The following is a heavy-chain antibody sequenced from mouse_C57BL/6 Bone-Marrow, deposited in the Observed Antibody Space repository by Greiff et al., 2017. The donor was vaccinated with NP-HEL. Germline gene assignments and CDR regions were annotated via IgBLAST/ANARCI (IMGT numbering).Heavy chain of an antibody. D-gene: IGHD4-1*01. CDR1: GYTFTSYW. V-gene: IGHV1-59*01. Sequence: QVQLKQPGAELVRPGTSVKLSCKASGYTFTSYWMHWVKQRPGQGLEWIGVIDPSDSYTNYNQKFKGKATLTVDTSSSTAYMQLSSLTSEDSAVYYCARGITGTGYWGQGTTLTVSS. CDR3: ARGITGTGY. J-gene: IGHJ2*01. CDR2: IDPSDSYT.